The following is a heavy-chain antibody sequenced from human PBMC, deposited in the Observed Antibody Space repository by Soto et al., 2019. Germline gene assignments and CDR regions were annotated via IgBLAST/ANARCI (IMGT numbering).Heavy chain of an antibody. J-gene: IGHJ4*02. CDR3: AKAARRDFDY. CDR1: GITFSSYF. D-gene: IGHD6-25*01. Sequence: GGPLRLSSPASGITFSSYFMSWVRQAPGKGPEWVSAISGSGGSTYYAASVKGRFTISRDNSQNTLYLQMNSLRAEYTAVYYCAKAARRDFDYWGQGTLVTVSS. CDR2: ISGSGGST. V-gene: IGHV3-23*01.